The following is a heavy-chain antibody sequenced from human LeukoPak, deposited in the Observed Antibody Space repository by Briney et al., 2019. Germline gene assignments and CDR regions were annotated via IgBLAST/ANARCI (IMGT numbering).Heavy chain of an antibody. V-gene: IGHV1-3*01. Sequence: ASVKVSCKASGYTFTSYAMHWVRQAPGQRLEWMGWINAGNGNTKYSQKFQGRVTITRGTSASTAYMELSSLRSEDTAVYYCARELGCTNGVCWGPSYYGMDVWGQGTTVTVSS. CDR1: GYTFTSYA. J-gene: IGHJ6*02. CDR3: ARELGCTNGVCWGPSYYGMDV. CDR2: INAGNGNT. D-gene: IGHD2-8*01.